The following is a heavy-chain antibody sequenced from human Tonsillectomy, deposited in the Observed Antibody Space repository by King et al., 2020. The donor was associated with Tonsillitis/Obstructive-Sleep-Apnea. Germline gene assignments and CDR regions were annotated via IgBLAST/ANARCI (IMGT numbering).Heavy chain of an antibody. CDR1: GFNVTNNY. CDR2: TYTGGTT. V-gene: IGHV3-53*01. Sequence: VQLVESGGGLIQPGGSLRLSCAASGFNVTNNYIGWVRQAPGKGLEWVSLTYTGGTTDYAASVKGRFTISRDNSKNTLYLQMNSLRAEDTAVYYCARDTCSSTSCWGYWGQGTLVTVSS. D-gene: IGHD2-2*01. CDR3: ARDTCSSTSCWGY. J-gene: IGHJ4*02.